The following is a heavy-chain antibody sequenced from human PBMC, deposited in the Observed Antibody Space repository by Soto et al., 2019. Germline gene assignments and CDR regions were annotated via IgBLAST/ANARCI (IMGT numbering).Heavy chain of an antibody. CDR1: GYTFTSYD. CDR2: MNPNSGNT. V-gene: IGHV1-8*01. Sequence: GASVKVSCKASGYTFTSYDINWVRQATGQGLEWMGWMNPNSGNTGYAQKFQGRVTMTRNTTISTAYMELSSLRSEDTAVYYCARGLDFGVVHNSFDPWGPGTLVTLSS. J-gene: IGHJ5*02. CDR3: ARGLDFGVVHNSFDP. D-gene: IGHD3-3*01.